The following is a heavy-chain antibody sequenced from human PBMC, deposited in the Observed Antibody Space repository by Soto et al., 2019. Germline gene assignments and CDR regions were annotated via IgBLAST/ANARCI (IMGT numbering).Heavy chain of an antibody. J-gene: IGHJ4*02. CDR1: GYTFTGYY. Sequence: QVQLVQSGAEVKKPGASVKVSCKASGYTFTGYYMHWVRQAPGQGLEWMGWINPNSGGKNYAQKLQGWVTMTRETTISTAYMELRRQRYGDSAGYYGAREARGDEAPTEYWGQGCLLTVAS. V-gene: IGHV1-2*04. CDR3: AREARGDEAPTEY. CDR2: INPNSGGK. D-gene: IGHD3-10*01.